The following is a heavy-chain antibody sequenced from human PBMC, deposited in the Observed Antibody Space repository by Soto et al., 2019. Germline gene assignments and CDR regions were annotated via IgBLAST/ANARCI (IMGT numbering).Heavy chain of an antibody. CDR3: ARREQLWNITIWGPRSYGLDV. CDR2: SNPYSGNT. V-gene: IGHV1-8*01. D-gene: IGHD3-3*01. CDR1: GYTFINYD. Sequence: QVQLVQSGAEVKKPGASVKVSCKASGYTFINYDINWVRQATGQGLEWMGWSNPYSGNTGYAQKFQGRVTMTRDTSITTAYMELSSLRSEDTAVYYCARREQLWNITIWGPRSYGLDVWGQGTTVTVSS. J-gene: IGHJ6*02.